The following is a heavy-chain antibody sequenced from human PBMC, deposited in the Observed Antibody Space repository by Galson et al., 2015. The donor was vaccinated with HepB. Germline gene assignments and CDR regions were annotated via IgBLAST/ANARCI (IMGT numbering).Heavy chain of an antibody. D-gene: IGHD3-10*01. J-gene: IGHJ6*03. CDR1: GYTFTSYA. CDR3: ARVRITMVQGVRPMDV. V-gene: IGHV1-3*01. CDR2: INAGNGNT. Sequence: SVKVSCKASGYTFTSYAMHWVRQAPGQRLEWIGWINAGNGNTKYSQKFQGRVTITRDTSASTAYMELSSLRSEDTAVYYCARVRITMVQGVRPMDVWGKGTTVTVSS.